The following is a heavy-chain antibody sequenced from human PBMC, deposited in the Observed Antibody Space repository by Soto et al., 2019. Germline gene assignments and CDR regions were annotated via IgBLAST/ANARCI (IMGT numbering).Heavy chain of an antibody. Sequence: GGSLRLSCAASGFTFDDYAMHWVRQAPGKGLEWVSGISWNSGSIGYADSVKGRFTISRDNAKNSLYLQMNSLRAEDTALYYCAPSKTLEYPLDYWGQGTLVTVSS. J-gene: IGHJ4*02. CDR1: GFTFDDYA. CDR3: APSKTLEYPLDY. V-gene: IGHV3-9*01. CDR2: ISWNSGSI. D-gene: IGHD4-4*01.